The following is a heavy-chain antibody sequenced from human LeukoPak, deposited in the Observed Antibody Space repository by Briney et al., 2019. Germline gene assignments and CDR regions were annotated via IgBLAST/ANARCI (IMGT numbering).Heavy chain of an antibody. V-gene: IGHV7-4-1*02. CDR2: INTNTGNP. CDR3: VRALRFFPRQETGPRLGY. Sequence: GASVKVSCKASGYTFTSYAMNWVRQAPGQGLEWMGWINTNTGNPTYAQGFTGRFVFSLDTSVSTAYLQISSLKAEDTAVYYCVRALRFFPRQETGPRLGYWGQGTLVTVSS. D-gene: IGHD3-16*01. J-gene: IGHJ4*02. CDR1: GYTFTSYA.